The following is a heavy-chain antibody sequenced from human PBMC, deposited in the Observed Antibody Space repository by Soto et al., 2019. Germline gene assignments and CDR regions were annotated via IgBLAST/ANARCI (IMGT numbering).Heavy chain of an antibody. Sequence: NPSETLSLTCTVSGGSISSSSYYWGWIRQPPGKGLEWIGSIYYSGSTYYNPSLKSRVTISVDTSKNQFSLKLSSVTAADTAVYYCARHKLLDDDYGDYVRRMGVDWFDPWGQGTLVTVSS. CDR1: GGSISSSSYY. J-gene: IGHJ5*02. V-gene: IGHV4-39*01. CDR2: IYYSGST. D-gene: IGHD4-17*01. CDR3: ARHKLLDDDYGDYVRRMGVDWFDP.